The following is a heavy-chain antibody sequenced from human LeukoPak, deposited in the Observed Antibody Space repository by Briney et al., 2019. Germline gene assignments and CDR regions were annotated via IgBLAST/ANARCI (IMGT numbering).Heavy chain of an antibody. CDR1: GGSISSYY. CDR2: IYYSGST. D-gene: IGHD6-19*01. J-gene: IGHJ4*02. Sequence: SETLSLTCTVSGGSISSYYWSWIRQPPGKGLEWIGYIYYSGSTNYNPSLKSRVTISVDTSKHQFSLKLSSVTAADTAVYYCARAYSPGYSSGWLDYWGQGTLVTVSS. CDR3: ARAYSPGYSSGWLDY. V-gene: IGHV4-59*01.